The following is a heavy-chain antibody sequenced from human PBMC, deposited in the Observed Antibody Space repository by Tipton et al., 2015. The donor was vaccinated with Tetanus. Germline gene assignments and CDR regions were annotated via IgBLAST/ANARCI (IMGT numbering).Heavy chain of an antibody. CDR3: ARVGYSSGWLDYYYYGMDV. CDR2: INPNSGGT. Sequence: QVQLVQSGAEVKKPGASVKVSCKASGYTFTGYYMHWVRQAPGQGLEWMGRINPNSGGTNYAQKFQGRVTMTRDTSISTAYMELSRLRSDDTAVYYCARVGYSSGWLDYYYYGMDVWGQGTTVTVSS. V-gene: IGHV1-2*06. J-gene: IGHJ6*02. CDR1: GYTFTGYY. D-gene: IGHD6-19*01.